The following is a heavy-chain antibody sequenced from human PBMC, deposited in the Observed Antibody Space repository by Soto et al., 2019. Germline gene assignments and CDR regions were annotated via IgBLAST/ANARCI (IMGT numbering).Heavy chain of an antibody. J-gene: IGHJ4*02. D-gene: IGHD2-21*01. V-gene: IGHV4-31*01. Sequence: LSLPSSGSGGNPRRCCYLGSRLRLDPGKGLGGIGYIYCNGTTHYNPSLKSLVTISVDTSKNQFYLKWSSVRAADTALYYCVWFSLVVEPGPRFSFWGRGTFVTGSS. CDR3: VWFSLVVEPGPRFSF. CDR2: IYCNGTT. CDR1: GGNPRRCCYL.